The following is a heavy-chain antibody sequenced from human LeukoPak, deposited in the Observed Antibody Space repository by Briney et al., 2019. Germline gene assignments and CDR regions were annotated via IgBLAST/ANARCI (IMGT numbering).Heavy chain of an antibody. Sequence: SVKVSCKASGGTFSNYAISWVRQAPGQGLEWMGRFIPILGIANYAQKFQGRVTITADKSTSTAYMELSSLRSEDTAVYYCARASQDYYGSGSYYRGGDAFDIWGQGTMVTVSS. D-gene: IGHD3-10*01. J-gene: IGHJ3*02. CDR3: ARASQDYYGSGSYYRGGDAFDI. CDR1: GGTFSNYA. CDR2: FIPILGIA. V-gene: IGHV1-69*04.